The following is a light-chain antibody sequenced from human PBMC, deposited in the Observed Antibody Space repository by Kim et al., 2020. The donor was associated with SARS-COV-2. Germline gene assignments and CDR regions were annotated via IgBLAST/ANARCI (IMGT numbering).Light chain of an antibody. Sequence: QSFTISCSCTIRDVGAYKYVSWYQPAPAKRPKLITYEVTKRPSRFPARFSRSKSGNTASLTVSGLQAEDEADYYCNSYAGRNTFALFGGGTKLTVL. V-gene: IGLV2-8*01. CDR3: NSYAGRNTFAL. CDR1: IRDVGAYKY. J-gene: IGLJ2*01. CDR2: EVT.